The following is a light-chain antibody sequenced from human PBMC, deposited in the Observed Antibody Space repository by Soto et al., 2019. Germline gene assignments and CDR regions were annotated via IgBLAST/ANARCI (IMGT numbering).Light chain of an antibody. V-gene: IGKV1-39*01. CDR1: QSIDNY. Sequence: DIQMTQSPSSLFASVGDRVTITCRASQSIDNYLNWYQQKPGTAPKLLIYAASSFQSGVPSRSSGSGSGTDFTLTISSLQPEDIASYYCQQSYSVPWTFGQGTKVEIK. CDR3: QQSYSVPWT. CDR2: AAS. J-gene: IGKJ1*01.